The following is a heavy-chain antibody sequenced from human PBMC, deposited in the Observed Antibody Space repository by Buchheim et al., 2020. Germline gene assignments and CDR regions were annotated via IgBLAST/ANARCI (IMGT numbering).Heavy chain of an antibody. D-gene: IGHD1-1*01. V-gene: IGHV3-30-3*01. CDR1: GFTFSSYA. CDR2: ISYDGSNK. CDR3: ARDRLEPTGYYYYGMDV. J-gene: IGHJ6*02. Sequence: QVQLVESGGGVVQPGRSLRLSCAASGFTFSSYAMHWVRQAPGKGLEWVAVISYDGSNKYYADSVKGRFTISRDNSKNTLYLQMNSLRAEDTAVYYCARDRLEPTGYYYYGMDVWGQGT.